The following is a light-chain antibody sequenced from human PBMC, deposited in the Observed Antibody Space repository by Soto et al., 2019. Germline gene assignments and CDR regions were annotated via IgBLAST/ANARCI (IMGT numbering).Light chain of an antibody. V-gene: IGKV2-28*01. CDR2: LGS. CDR1: QSLLHRNGYNF. J-gene: IGKJ1*01. CDR3: MQDMQTPWT. Sequence: DIVLSQSPLSLPVTPGEPASISCRSSQSLLHRNGYNFLGWYLQKPGQSPRVLIYLGSNRASGVPDRFSGSGSGTDFTLKISRVEAEDVGVYYCMQDMQTPWTFGQGTKVDIK.